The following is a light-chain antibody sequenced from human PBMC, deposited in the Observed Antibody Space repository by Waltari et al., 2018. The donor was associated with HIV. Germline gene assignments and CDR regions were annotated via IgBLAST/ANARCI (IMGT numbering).Light chain of an antibody. CDR1: ILANTY. J-gene: IGLJ2*01. CDR2: NDR. V-gene: IGLV3-27*01. Sequence: SYELTQSSPVSVSPGQTARLTCSGAILANTYVRWLQQRPGQAPILVIYNDRERPSGIPERFSGSSSGTTVTLTVSGAHVEDEADYYCYSATDNNLLFGGGTKLTVL. CDR3: YSATDNNLL.